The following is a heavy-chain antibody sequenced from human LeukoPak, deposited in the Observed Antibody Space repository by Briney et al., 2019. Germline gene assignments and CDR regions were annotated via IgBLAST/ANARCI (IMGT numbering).Heavy chain of an antibody. CDR2: INTDGSTI. V-gene: IGHV3-74*01. Sequence: PGGSLRLSCAASGFTFSDCWMHWVRQAPGKGLEWVSRINTDGSTINYVDSVKGRFTVSRDNAKNTMYLQMNSLRAEDSAVYYCARALGYSYGYGIYWGQGTLVTVSS. CDR3: ARALGYSYGYGIY. D-gene: IGHD5-18*01. CDR1: GFTFSDCW. J-gene: IGHJ4*02.